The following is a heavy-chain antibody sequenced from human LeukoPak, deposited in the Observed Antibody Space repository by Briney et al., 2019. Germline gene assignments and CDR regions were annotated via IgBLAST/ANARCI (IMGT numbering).Heavy chain of an antibody. D-gene: IGHD3-10*01. CDR3: AAGWFGELFGAFDI. Sequence: SVKVSCKASGFTFTSSAMQWVRQARGQRPEWIGWIVVGSGNTNYAQKFQERVTITRDMSTSTAYMELSSLRSEDTAVYYCAAGWFGELFGAFDIWGQGTMVTVSS. V-gene: IGHV1-58*02. CDR1: GFTFTSSA. J-gene: IGHJ3*02. CDR2: IVVGSGNT.